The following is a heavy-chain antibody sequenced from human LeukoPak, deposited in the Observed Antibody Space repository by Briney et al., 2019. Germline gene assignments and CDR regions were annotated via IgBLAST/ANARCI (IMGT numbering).Heavy chain of an antibody. CDR1: GFTFSSYS. CDR2: ISSSSSYI. CDR3: ARGKTTVTTWFDP. D-gene: IGHD4-17*01. V-gene: IGHV3-21*01. J-gene: IGHJ5*02. Sequence: GGCLRLSCAASGFTFSSYSMNWVRQAPGKGLEWVSSISSSSSYIYYADSVKGRFTISRDNAKNSLYLQMNSLRAEDTAVYYCARGKTTVTTWFDPWGQGTLVTVSS.